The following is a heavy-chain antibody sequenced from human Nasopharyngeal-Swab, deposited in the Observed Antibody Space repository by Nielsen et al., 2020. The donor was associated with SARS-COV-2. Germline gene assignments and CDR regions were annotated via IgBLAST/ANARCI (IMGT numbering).Heavy chain of an antibody. CDR2: INWNGGTK. V-gene: IGHV3-9*01. J-gene: IGHJ4*02. D-gene: IGHD3-22*01. CDR1: GFVFDDFG. CDR3: ASSINYDSSGYYDY. Sequence: GGSLRLSCVASGFVFDDFGMHWVRQAPGKGLEWVSSINWNGGTKVYADSVRGRFTISRDNAKNSLYLQMNSLRPEDTAFYYCASSINYDSSGYYDYWGQGTLVTVSS.